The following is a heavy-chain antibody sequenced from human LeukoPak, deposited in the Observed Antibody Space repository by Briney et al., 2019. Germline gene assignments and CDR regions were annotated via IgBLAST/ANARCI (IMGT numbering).Heavy chain of an antibody. J-gene: IGHJ3*02. Sequence: GGSLRLSCAASGFTVSTNYMSWVRQAPGKGLEWVSVLYHGGSTYYADSVKGRFSISRDKSKNTVYLQMSSLRAEDTAVYYCASPSSGQSFDIWGQGTMVTVSS. CDR2: LYHGGST. D-gene: IGHD6-19*01. CDR3: ASPSSGQSFDI. V-gene: IGHV3-53*01. CDR1: GFTVSTNY.